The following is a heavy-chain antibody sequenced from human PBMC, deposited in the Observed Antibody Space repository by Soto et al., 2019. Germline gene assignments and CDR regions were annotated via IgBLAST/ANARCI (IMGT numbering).Heavy chain of an antibody. CDR3: ARGGLKGYCSSTSCYLPPPREYYYYYMDV. CDR2: MNPNSGNT. CDR1: GYTFTSYG. V-gene: IGHV1-8*02. D-gene: IGHD2-2*01. J-gene: IGHJ6*03. Sequence: ASVKVSCKASGYTFTSYGISWVRQATGQGLEWMGWMNPNSGNTGYAQKFQGRVTMTRNTSISTAYMELSSLRSEDTAVYYCARGGLKGYCSSTSCYLPPPREYYYYYMDVWGKGTTVTVS.